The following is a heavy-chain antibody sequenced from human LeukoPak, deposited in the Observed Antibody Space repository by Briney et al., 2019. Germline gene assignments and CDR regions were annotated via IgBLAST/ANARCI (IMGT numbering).Heavy chain of an antibody. D-gene: IGHD3-3*01. J-gene: IGHJ6*03. CDR1: GYTFTSYG. CDR2: ISAYNGNT. V-gene: IGHV1-18*01. CDR3: ARTFLGFVGVVIYYYYYMDV. Sequence: ASVKVSCKASGYTFTSYGISWVRQAPGQGLEWMGWISAYNGNTNYAQKLQGRVTMTTDTSTSTAYMELRSLRSDDTAVYYCARTFLGFVGVVIYYYYYMDVWGKGTTVTVSS.